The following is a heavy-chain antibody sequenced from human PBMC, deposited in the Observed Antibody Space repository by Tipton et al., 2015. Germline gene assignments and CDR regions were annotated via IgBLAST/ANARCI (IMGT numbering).Heavy chain of an antibody. Sequence: GLVKPSQTLSLTCVISGDSVSSNSAAWNWIRQSPRRGLEWLGRTYYRSKWHNDYAVSVKRRATIDPDTSKNQFSLQLNSLTPEDTAIYYCARGTHADGWDSWGQGTLVTVSS. V-gene: IGHV6-1*01. CDR1: GDSVSSNSAA. D-gene: IGHD5-24*01. J-gene: IGHJ4*02. CDR2: TYYRSKWHN. CDR3: ARGTHADGWDS.